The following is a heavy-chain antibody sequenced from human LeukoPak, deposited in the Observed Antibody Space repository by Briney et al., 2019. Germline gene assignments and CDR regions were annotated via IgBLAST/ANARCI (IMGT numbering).Heavy chain of an antibody. J-gene: IGHJ4*02. D-gene: IGHD5-12*01. V-gene: IGHV3-21*01. CDR1: GFTLSSYS. Sequence: GGSLRLSCAGSGFTLSSYSMDWVRQAPGKGLEWVSSISSSSSYIYYADSVKGRFTISRDNAKNSLYLQMNSLRAEDTAVYYCARRGSGYTEPIDYWGQGTLVTVSS. CDR3: ARRGSGYTEPIDY. CDR2: ISSSSSYI.